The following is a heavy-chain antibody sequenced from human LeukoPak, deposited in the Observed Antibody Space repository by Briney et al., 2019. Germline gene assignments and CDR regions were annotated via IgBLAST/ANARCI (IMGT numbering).Heavy chain of an antibody. J-gene: IGHJ4*02. D-gene: IGHD6-13*01. Sequence: SETLSLTCTVSRGSVSRGNYYWSWIRQPPGKGLEWIGYIYYSGSTNYNPSLKSRVTISVDTSKNQFSLKLTSVTAADTAVYYCARDIYSSSWTAPYSWGQGTLVTVSS. V-gene: IGHV4-61*01. CDR3: ARDIYSSSWTAPYS. CDR1: RGSVSRGNYY. CDR2: IYYSGST.